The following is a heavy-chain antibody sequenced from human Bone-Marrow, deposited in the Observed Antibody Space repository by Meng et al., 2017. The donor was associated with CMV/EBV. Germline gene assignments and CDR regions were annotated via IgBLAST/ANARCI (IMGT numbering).Heavy chain of an antibody. Sequence: GGSLRLSCAASGFTFSSYAMHWVRQAPGKGLEWVAVISYDGSNKYYADSVKGRFTISRDNSKNTLYLQMNSLRAEDTAVYYCAKSLRGSKQYYFDYWGQGTLVTVSS. D-gene: IGHD1/OR15-1a*01. CDR2: ISYDGSNK. CDR1: GFTFSSYA. J-gene: IGHJ4*02. CDR3: AKSLRGSKQYYFDY. V-gene: IGHV3-30-3*01.